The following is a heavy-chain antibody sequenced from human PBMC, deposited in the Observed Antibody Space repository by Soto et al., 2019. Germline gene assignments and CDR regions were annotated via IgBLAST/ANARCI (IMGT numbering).Heavy chain of an antibody. J-gene: IGHJ4*02. D-gene: IGHD1-7*01. V-gene: IGHV3-33*01. CDR2: IWHDGSNE. CDR1: GFTFGGYG. CDR3: ARGGVAGTTSDC. Sequence: HPGGSLRLSCVASGFTFGGYGMHWVRQAPGKGLEWVAVIWHDGSNEYYADSVKGRFTISRDNSKSTLYLQMNSLRAEDTAVYYCARGGVAGTTSDCWGQGTLVTVSS.